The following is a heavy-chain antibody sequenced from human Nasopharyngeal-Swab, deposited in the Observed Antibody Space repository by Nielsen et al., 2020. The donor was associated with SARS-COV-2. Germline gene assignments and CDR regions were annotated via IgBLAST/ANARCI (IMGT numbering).Heavy chain of an antibody. D-gene: IGHD5-18*01. J-gene: IGHJ4*02. CDR2: IRSKANSYAT. V-gene: IGHV3-73*01. Sequence: VRQAPGKGLEWVGRIRSKANSYATAYAASVKGRFTISRDDSKNTAYLQMNSLKTEDTAVYYCTSRYSYGLWGQGTQVTVSS. CDR3: TSRYSYGL.